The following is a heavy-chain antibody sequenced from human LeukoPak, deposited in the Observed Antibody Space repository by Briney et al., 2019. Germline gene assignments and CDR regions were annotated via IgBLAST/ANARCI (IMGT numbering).Heavy chain of an antibody. V-gene: IGHV3-30-3*01. CDR3: ARGIPKDIVVVPAAN. D-gene: IGHD2-2*01. Sequence: GGSLRLSCAASGFTFSSYAMSWVRQAPGKGLEWVAVISYDGSNKYYADSVKGRFTISRDNSKNTLYLQMNSLRAEDTAVYYCARGIPKDIVVVPAANWGQGTLVTVS. CDR1: GFTFSSYA. J-gene: IGHJ4*02. CDR2: ISYDGSNK.